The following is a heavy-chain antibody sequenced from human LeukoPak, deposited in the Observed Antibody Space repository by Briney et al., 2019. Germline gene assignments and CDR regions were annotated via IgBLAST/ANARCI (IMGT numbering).Heavy chain of an antibody. CDR2: INHSGST. Sequence: SETLSLTCAVYGGSFSGYFWSWIRQPPGKGLEWIGEINHSGSTNYNPSLKSRVTISVDTSKNQFSLKLSSVTAADTAVYYCARFDKGYGSGSYLYYFDYWGQGTLVTVSS. D-gene: IGHD3-10*01. CDR1: GGSFSGYF. V-gene: IGHV4-34*01. CDR3: ARFDKGYGSGSYLYYFDY. J-gene: IGHJ4*02.